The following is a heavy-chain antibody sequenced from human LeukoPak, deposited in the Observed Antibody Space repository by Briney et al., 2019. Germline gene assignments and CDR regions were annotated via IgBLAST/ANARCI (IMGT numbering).Heavy chain of an antibody. CDR1: GFTFSGSA. Sequence: GGSLRLSCVVSGFTFSGSAVHWVRQAPGKGLEGVGRIRSKANNYATAYAASVKGRFTISRDDSKNTAYLQMNSLKTEDTAVYYCTGDNFDSSVKFDYWGQGTLVTVSS. V-gene: IGHV3-73*01. CDR2: IRSKANNYAT. D-gene: IGHD3-22*01. CDR3: TGDNFDSSVKFDY. J-gene: IGHJ4*02.